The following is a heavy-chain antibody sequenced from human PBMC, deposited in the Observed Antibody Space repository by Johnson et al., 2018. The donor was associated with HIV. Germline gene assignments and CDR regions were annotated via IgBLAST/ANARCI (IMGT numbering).Heavy chain of an antibody. CDR2: RKEDGGER. Sequence: MLLVESGGGLVQPGGSLRLSCTASRFIFSSYWMSWVRQAQGKGLEWVANRKEDGGERYYVASVKGRFTISRDNSKNSLSLQMNSLRSEDTALYYCAKGGLGHTDAFDIWGQGTMVTVSS. V-gene: IGHV3-7*03. D-gene: IGHD6-19*01. CDR1: RFIFSSYW. J-gene: IGHJ3*02. CDR3: AKGGLGHTDAFDI.